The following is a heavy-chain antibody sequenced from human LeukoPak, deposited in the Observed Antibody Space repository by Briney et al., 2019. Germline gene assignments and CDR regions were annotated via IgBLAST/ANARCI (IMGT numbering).Heavy chain of an antibody. V-gene: IGHV1-2*02. CDR1: GYTFTGYY. CDR2: INPNSGGT. CDR3: ARDQEVLWFGEFRKIDY. J-gene: IGHJ4*02. D-gene: IGHD3-10*01. Sequence: GSVKVSCKASGYTFTGYYMHWVRQAPGQGLEWMGWINPNSGGTNYAQKFQGRVTMTRDTSISTAYMELSRLRSDDTAVYYCARDQEVLWFGEFRKIDYWGQGTLVTVSS.